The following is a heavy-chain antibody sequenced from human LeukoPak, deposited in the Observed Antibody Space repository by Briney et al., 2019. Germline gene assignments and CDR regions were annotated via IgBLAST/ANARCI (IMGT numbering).Heavy chain of an antibody. CDR2: VYFTGST. V-gene: IGHV4-39*01. CDR3: AACYGSRNSYSN. J-gene: IGHJ4*02. CDR1: GGSVSTTTYY. D-gene: IGHD3-10*01. Sequence: SETLSLTCTVSGGSVSTTTYYCGWIRQPPGEGLEWIGTVYFTGSTSYNPSLKSRLTISVDTSKNQLSLKLSSVTAIDTAVYYWAACYGSRNSYSNCGQGTLVTVSS.